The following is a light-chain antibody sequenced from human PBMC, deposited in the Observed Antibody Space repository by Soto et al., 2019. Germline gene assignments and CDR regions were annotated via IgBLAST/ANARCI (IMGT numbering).Light chain of an antibody. Sequence: QSALTQPPSASGSPGQSVTISCTGTSSDVGAYNYVSWYQQHPGKAPKLMIFEVSERPSGVPARFSGSKSGNTASLTVSGLQAEDEADCYCSSYAGSYNYVFGTGTKVTVL. CDR3: SSYAGSYNYV. CDR2: EVS. V-gene: IGLV2-8*01. CDR1: SSDVGAYNY. J-gene: IGLJ1*01.